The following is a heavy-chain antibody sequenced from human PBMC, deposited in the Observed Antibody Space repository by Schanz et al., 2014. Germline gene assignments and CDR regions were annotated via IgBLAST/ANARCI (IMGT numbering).Heavy chain of an antibody. J-gene: IGHJ1*01. CDR1: GFTFSSYA. Sequence: EVQLVESGGYLVQPGGSLRLSCSASGFTFSSYAMHWVRQASGKGLEYVSAITRSGGGTYYSDSVKGRFTISRDNSKNTLYLQMSSLRHEDSAVYYCVKDAYCGGDCFPAEYFQHWGQGTLVTGSS. D-gene: IGHD2-21*02. CDR3: VKDAYCGGDCFPAEYFQH. V-gene: IGHV3-64D*06. CDR2: ITRSGGGT.